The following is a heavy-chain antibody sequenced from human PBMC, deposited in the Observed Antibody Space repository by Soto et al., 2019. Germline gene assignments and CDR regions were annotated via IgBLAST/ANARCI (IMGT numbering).Heavy chain of an antibody. J-gene: IGHJ6*02. CDR3: ARSQFSSTSLEIYYYYYYGMDV. Sequence: QVQLVQSGAEVKKPGSSVKVSCKASGGTFSSYAISWVRQAPGQGLEWMGGIIPISETTNYAQKFQGRVTITADESKSTAYMELSSLRSEDTAVYYCARSQFSSTSLEIYYYYYYGMDVWGQGTTVTVSS. D-gene: IGHD2-2*01. CDR1: GGTFSSYA. CDR2: IIPISETT. V-gene: IGHV1-69*01.